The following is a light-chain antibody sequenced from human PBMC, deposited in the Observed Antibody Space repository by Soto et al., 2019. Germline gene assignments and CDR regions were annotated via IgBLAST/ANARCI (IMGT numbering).Light chain of an antibody. Sequence: EIEMTQSPATLSASLGEGVTLSCRASENVGTNLAWYQQKPGKAPRLLIYVSSTLASGIPASFSGGGSGTEFTLTISSLQSDEFAIYYCQQYNSYGHSFGRGTKVEIK. CDR1: ENVGTN. CDR3: QQYNSYGHS. V-gene: IGKV3D-15*01. J-gene: IGKJ4*01. CDR2: VSS.